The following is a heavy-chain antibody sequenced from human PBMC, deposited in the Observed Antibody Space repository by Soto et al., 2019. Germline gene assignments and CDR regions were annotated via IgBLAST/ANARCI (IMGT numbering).Heavy chain of an antibody. CDR2: IYHNGSP. J-gene: IGHJ6*02. Sequence: QLQLQESGSGLVKPSQTLSLTCAVSGGSMSSGGYSWSWIRQPPGKGLEWIGYIYHNGSPYYNPARKSRVTVSVDRSKHQFSLKLSSVTAADTAVYYCARVPDVWGQGTTVTVSS. CDR1: GGSMSSGGYS. CDR3: ARVPDV. V-gene: IGHV4-30-2*01.